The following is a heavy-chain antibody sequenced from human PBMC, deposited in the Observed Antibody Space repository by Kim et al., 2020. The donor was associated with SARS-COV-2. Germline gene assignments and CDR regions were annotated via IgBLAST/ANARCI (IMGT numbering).Heavy chain of an antibody. Sequence: ASVKVSCKASGYTFASYGMNWVRQAPGQGLEWMGWINTNTGNPTYAQGFTGRFVFSLDTSVSTAYLQISSLRAEDTAMYYCARVNGGSYYNNWFDPWGQGTLVIVSS. CDR2: INTNTGNP. J-gene: IGHJ5*02. V-gene: IGHV7-4-1*02. CDR1: GYTFASYG. CDR3: ARVNGGSYYNNWFDP. D-gene: IGHD1-26*01.